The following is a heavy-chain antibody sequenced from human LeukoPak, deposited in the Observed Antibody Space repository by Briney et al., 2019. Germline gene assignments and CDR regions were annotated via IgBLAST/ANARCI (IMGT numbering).Heavy chain of an antibody. D-gene: IGHD3-10*01. J-gene: IGHJ4*02. CDR2: ISGSGGST. CDR3: AKPRITMVRGVIIRPDFDY. V-gene: IGHV3-23*01. CDR1: GFTFSSYA. Sequence: GGSLRLSCAASGFTFSSYAMSWVRQAPGKGLEWVSAISGSGGSTYYADSVKGRFTISRDNSKNTLYLQMNSLRAEDTAVYYCAKPRITMVRGVIIRPDFDYWGQGTLVTVSS.